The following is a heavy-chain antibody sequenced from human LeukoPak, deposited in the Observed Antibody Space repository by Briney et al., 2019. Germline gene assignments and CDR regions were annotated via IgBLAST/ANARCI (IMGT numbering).Heavy chain of an antibody. CDR2: INDDGSAT. Sequence: PGGSLRLSCVVSGFPFSSYVMHWVRQAPGKGLEWVSRINDDGSATFYADSVKGRFTISRDNAKNTLFLQINSLRAEDTAVYYCAREILAPGKTHDYWGQGTLVTVSS. V-gene: IGHV3-74*01. J-gene: IGHJ4*02. CDR3: AREILAPGKTHDY. CDR1: GFPFSSYV.